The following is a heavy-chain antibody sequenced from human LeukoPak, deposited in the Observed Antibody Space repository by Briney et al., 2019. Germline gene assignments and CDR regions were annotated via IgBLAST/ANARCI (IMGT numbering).Heavy chain of an antibody. J-gene: IGHJ4*02. CDR1: GYTLTELS. CDR2: FDPEDGET. V-gene: IGHV1-24*01. D-gene: IGHD5-12*01. Sequence: ASVKVSCKVSGYTLTELSMHWVRQAPGKGLEWMGGFDPEDGETIYARKFQGRVTMTEDTSTDTAYMELSSLRSEDTAVYYCATSLPPIVATNPTGYWGQGTLVTVSS. CDR3: ATSLPPIVATNPTGY.